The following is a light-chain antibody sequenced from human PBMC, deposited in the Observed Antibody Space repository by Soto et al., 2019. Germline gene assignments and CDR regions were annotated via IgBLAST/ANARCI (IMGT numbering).Light chain of an antibody. Sequence: QSVLTQPPSVSGAPGQRVTFSCIGSSSNIGADYDVHWYQQLPGTAPKLLIYSNINRPSGVPDRFSGSKSAVSAAQAITGPDAEDEAEYNCQPTDSSLGFDFGTGTKITVL. CDR3: QPTDSSLGFD. CDR1: SSNIGADYD. V-gene: IGLV1-40*01. J-gene: IGLJ1*01. CDR2: SNI.